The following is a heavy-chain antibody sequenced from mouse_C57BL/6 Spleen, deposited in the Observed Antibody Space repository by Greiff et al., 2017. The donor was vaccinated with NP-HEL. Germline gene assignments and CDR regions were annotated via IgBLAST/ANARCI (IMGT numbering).Heavy chain of an antibody. CDR2: IFPGSGST. CDR1: GYTFTDYY. J-gene: IGHJ2*01. CDR3: ARRGPDGYYPFDY. Sequence: QVHVKQSGPELVKPGASVKISCKASGYTFTDYYINWVKQRPGQGLEWIGWIFPGSGSTYYNEKFKGKATLTVDKSSSTAYMLLSSLTSEDSAVYFCARRGPDGYYPFDYWGQGTTLTVSS. D-gene: IGHD2-3*01. V-gene: IGHV1-75*01.